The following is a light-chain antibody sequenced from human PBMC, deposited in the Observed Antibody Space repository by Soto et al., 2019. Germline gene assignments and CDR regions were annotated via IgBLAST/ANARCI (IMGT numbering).Light chain of an antibody. CDR2: KAS. V-gene: IGKV1-5*03. J-gene: IGKJ1*01. CDR1: QNIRAW. CDR3: HQYNSYPWT. Sequence: DIQMTQSPSTLSASVGDRVTITCRASQNIRAWLAWYQQKPGKAPKLLIYKASNLYSGVPSRFSGSASGKEFTLTIISLQPDDFAIYYCHQYNSYPWTFGQGTKVDIK.